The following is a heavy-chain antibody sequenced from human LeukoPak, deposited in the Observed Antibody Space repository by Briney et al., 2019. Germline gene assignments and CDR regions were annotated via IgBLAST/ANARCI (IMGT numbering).Heavy chain of an antibody. D-gene: IGHD4-17*01. Sequence: SETLSLTCTVSGGSISSYYWSWIRQPPGKGLEWIGYIYYSGSTNYNPSLKSRVSISVDTSKNQFSLKLSSVTAADTAVYYCARAVLYGDYAHWFDPWGQGTLVTVSS. CDR3: ARAVLYGDYAHWFDP. CDR1: GGSISSYY. CDR2: IYYSGST. J-gene: IGHJ5*02. V-gene: IGHV4-59*01.